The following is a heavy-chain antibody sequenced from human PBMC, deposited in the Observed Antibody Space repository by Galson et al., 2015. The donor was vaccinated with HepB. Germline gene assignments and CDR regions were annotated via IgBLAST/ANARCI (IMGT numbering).Heavy chain of an antibody. CDR1: GGSISSYY. V-gene: IGHV4-4*07. Sequence: QVQLQESGPGLVKPSETLSLTCTVSGGSISSYYWSWIRPPAGKGLEWIGSIYYSGSTYYNPSLKSRVTISVDTSKNQFSLKLSSVTAADTAVYYCARVRRQKRTTVTAIWFDPWGQGTLVTVSS. D-gene: IGHD4-17*01. CDR2: IYYSGST. J-gene: IGHJ5*02. CDR3: ARVRRQKRTTVTAIWFDP.